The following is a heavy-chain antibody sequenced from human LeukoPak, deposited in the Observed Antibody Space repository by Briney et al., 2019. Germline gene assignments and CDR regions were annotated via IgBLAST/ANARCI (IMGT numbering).Heavy chain of an antibody. CDR1: GLTFSSYS. CDR3: ARDSYGDYSFDY. CDR2: ISSSSTI. V-gene: IGHV3-48*01. Sequence: GGSLRLSCAGSGLTFSSYSMNWVRQAPGKGLEWVSYISSSSTIYYADSVKGRFTIPRDNAKNSLYLQMNSLRAEDTAVYYCARDSYGDYSFDYWGQGTLVTVSS. D-gene: IGHD4-17*01. J-gene: IGHJ4*02.